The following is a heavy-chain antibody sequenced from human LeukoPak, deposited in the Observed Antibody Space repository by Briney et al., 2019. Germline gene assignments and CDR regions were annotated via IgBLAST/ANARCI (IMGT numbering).Heavy chain of an antibody. D-gene: IGHD6-19*01. CDR2: IYPDDSDT. V-gene: IGHV5-51*01. J-gene: IGHJ4*02. Sequence: GESLKISCKGSGYSFTSQWIGWVRQMPGKGLEWMGIIYPDDSDTRYSPSFQGQVTISADKSINTAYLQWSSLKASDTAMYYCARHGKHFSGSHHFDYWGRGTLVTVSS. CDR1: GYSFTSQW. CDR3: ARHGKHFSGSHHFDY.